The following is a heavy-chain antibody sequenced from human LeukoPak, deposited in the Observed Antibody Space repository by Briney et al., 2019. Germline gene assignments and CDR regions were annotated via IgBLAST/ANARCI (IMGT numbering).Heavy chain of an antibody. CDR3: ARDKSSSSKDTVMGYYFDY. D-gene: IGHD6-6*01. CDR1: GFTFSSYA. CDR2: ISYDGSNK. J-gene: IGHJ4*02. V-gene: IGHV3-30*01. Sequence: GRSLRRSCAASGFTFSSYAMHWVRQAPGKGLEWVAVISYDGSNKYYADSVKGRFTISRDNSKNTLYLQMNSLRAEDTAVYYCARDKSSSSKDTVMGYYFDYWGQGTLVTVSS.